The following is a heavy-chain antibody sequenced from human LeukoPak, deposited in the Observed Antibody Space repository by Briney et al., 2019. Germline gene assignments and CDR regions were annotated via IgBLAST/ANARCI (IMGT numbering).Heavy chain of an antibody. D-gene: IGHD1-26*01. CDR3: ARDNSVGDNAWWFDP. J-gene: IGHJ5*02. CDR1: GYIFRDYY. Sequence: ASVKVSCKASGYIFRDYYIHWVRQAPGQGLEWMGWINPSSGGTNYAQKFYGRVTMTRDMSTSTDYMELSSLRSEDTAIYYCARDNSVGDNAWWFDPWGQGTLVTVSS. V-gene: IGHV1-2*02. CDR2: INPSSGGT.